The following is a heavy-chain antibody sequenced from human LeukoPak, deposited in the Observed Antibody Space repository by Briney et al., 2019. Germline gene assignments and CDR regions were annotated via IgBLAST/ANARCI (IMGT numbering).Heavy chain of an antibody. V-gene: IGHV3-23*01. CDR2: ISGSGGST. CDR1: GFTFSSYA. J-gene: IGHJ4*02. D-gene: IGHD6-19*01. Sequence: PGGSLRLSCAASGFTFSSYAMSWVRQAPGKGLEWVSAISGSGGSTYYADSVKGRLTISRDNSKNTLYLQMNSLRAEDTAVYYCAKEWGGGWYLPIDYWGQGTLVTVSS. CDR3: AKEWGGGWYLPIDY.